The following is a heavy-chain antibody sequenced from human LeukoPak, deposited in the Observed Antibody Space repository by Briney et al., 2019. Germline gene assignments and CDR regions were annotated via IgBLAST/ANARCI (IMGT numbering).Heavy chain of an antibody. D-gene: IGHD3-22*01. CDR1: AFTFSSYA. CDR3: AKDYPGDYYDSSGYYEDENWFDP. J-gene: IGHJ5*02. CDR2: ISGSGGST. Sequence: GGSLRLSCAASAFTFSSYAMSWVRQAPGQGLEWVSAISGSGGSTYHADSVKGRFTISRDNSKNTLYLQMNSLRAEDTAVYYCAKDYPGDYYDSSGYYEDENWFDPWGQGTLVTVSS. V-gene: IGHV3-23*01.